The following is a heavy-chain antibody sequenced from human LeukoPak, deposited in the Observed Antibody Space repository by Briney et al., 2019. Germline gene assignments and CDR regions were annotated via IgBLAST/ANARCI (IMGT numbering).Heavy chain of an antibody. CDR1: GFTFRTYG. CDR2: TWSDGSEK. D-gene: IGHD3-3*01. Sequence: AGGSLRLSCAASGFTFRTYGMHWVRQAPGKGLEWVAFTWSDGSEKYYADSVKGRFTISRDNSENTLYLQVNSLRPEDTAVYYCVQAISLGSGWGQGTLVTVSS. V-gene: IGHV3-30*02. J-gene: IGHJ1*01. CDR3: VQAISLGSG.